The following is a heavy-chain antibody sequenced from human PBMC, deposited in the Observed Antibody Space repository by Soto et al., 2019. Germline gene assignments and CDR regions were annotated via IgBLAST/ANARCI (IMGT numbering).Heavy chain of an antibody. J-gene: IGHJ4*02. Sequence: VQLVESGGGVVQPGRSLRLSCAGSGFTFSSYAMSWVRQAPVKGLEWVSAITGSGAGTYFTDSVKGRFTISRDNSKSMLFLQMNSLRAEDTAVYYCAKYTSGWDFDYWGQGTLVTVSS. CDR2: ITGSGAGT. D-gene: IGHD6-19*01. V-gene: IGHV3-23*04. CDR3: AKYTSGWDFDY. CDR1: GFTFSSYA.